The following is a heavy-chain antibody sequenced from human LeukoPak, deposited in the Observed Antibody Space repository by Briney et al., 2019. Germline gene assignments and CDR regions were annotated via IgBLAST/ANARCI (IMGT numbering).Heavy chain of an antibody. CDR2: ISSGSDTI. CDR3: ARATRNGYDY. V-gene: IGHV3-48*04. D-gene: IGHD5-24*01. Sequence: GGSLRLSCAASGFTFRIYGMNWVRQAPGKGPEWVSYISSGSDTIYYADSAKGRFTMSRDNAKNSLFLQVNSLRAEDTAVHYCARATRNGYDYWGQGTLVTVSS. CDR1: GFTFRIYG. J-gene: IGHJ4*02.